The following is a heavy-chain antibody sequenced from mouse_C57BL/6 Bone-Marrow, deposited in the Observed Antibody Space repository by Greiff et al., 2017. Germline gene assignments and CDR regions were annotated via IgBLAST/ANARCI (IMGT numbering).Heavy chain of an antibody. V-gene: IGHV1-76*01. D-gene: IGHD1-1*01. CDR1: AYTFPAYY. CDR3: AREDYGSEWFAY. J-gene: IGHJ3*01. CDR2: IYPGSGNT. Sequence: QFKLQHSGAKLVRPGASVKLSSKASAYTFPAYYINWVKQRPGRVLEWIARIYPGSGNTYYNEKFKGKATLTAEKSSSNAYMKLSSLTSEASADYSCAREDYGSEWFAYWGQGTLVTVSA.